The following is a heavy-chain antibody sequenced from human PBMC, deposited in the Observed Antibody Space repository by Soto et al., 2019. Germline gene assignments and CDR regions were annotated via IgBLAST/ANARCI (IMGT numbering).Heavy chain of an antibody. D-gene: IGHD3-3*01. V-gene: IGHV1-2*02. J-gene: IGHJ3*02. Sequence: QLHLVQSGAVVKKPGASVTVSCSASGYPVTAYYMHWVRQAPGRGLEWMGGINPATGAAKYTQTFQGRVTITRETSTSTVFMELGGLTSEDSAVFYWARGGGVGVAGSAAFDMWGQGTLVTVSS. CDR3: ARGGGVGVAGSAAFDM. CDR1: GYPVTAYY. CDR2: INPATGAA.